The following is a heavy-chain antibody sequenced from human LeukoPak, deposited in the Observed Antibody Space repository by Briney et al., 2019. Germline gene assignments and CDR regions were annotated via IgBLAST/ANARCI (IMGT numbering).Heavy chain of an antibody. CDR3: ARSRFYFDS. Sequence: GGSLRLSYAASGFTFSTYWMGWVRQAPGKGREWVAKIKPDGSEKDHVDSVKGRFPISRDTAKNSLYLQLNSLRAEDTAVYYCARSRFYFDSSGQGTLVTVSS. J-gene: IGHJ4*02. CDR1: GFTFSTYW. V-gene: IGHV3-7*01. CDR2: IKPDGSEK.